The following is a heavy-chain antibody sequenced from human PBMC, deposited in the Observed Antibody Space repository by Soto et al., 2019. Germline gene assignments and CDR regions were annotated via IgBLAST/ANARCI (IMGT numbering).Heavy chain of an antibody. D-gene: IGHD6-13*01. CDR1: GGTFSSYA. J-gene: IGHJ4*02. CDR2: IIPIFGTA. V-gene: IGHV1-69*13. Sequence: SVKVSCKGSGGTFSSYAISWVRQAPGQGLEWMGGIIPIFGTANYAQKFQGRVTITADESTSTAYMELSSLRSEDTAVYYCARDRIAAAGSPDYWGQGTLVPVSS. CDR3: ARDRIAAAGSPDY.